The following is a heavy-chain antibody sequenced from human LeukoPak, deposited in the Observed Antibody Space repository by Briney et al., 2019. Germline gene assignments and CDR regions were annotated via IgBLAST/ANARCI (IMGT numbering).Heavy chain of an antibody. D-gene: IGHD3-22*01. V-gene: IGHV4-59*01. CDR1: GGSISSYH. J-gene: IGHJ4*02. Sequence: PSETLSLTCTVSGGSISSYHWSWMRQPPGKGLEWIGSIYYSGSTNYNPSLKSRVTMSVDTSKNQFSLNLSSVTAADTAMYYCARAYYYDMGPPYYFDYWGQGALVTVSS. CDR3: ARAYYYDMGPPYYFDY. CDR2: IYYSGST.